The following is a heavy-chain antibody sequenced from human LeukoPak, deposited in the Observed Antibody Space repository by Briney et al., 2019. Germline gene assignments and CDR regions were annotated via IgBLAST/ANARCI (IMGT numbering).Heavy chain of an antibody. CDR2: TNHSGST. V-gene: IGHV4-34*01. CDR1: GGSFSGYY. D-gene: IGHD3-3*01. J-gene: IGHJ6*03. CDR3: ARGLPNYDFWSGYYPPDYYYYMDV. Sequence: SETLSLTCAVYGGSFSGYYWSWIRQPPGKGLEWIGETNHSGSTNYNPSLKSRVTISVDTSKNQFSLKLSSVTAADTAVYYCARGLPNYDFWSGYYPPDYYYYMDVWGKGTTVTVSS.